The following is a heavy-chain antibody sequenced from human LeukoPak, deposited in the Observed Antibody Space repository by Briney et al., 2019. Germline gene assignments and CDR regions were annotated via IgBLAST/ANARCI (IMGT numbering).Heavy chain of an antibody. CDR1: GFTFSSYG. CDR3: ANTASYYYDSSAYYYDY. J-gene: IGHJ4*02. CDR2: ISYDGSNK. V-gene: IGHV3-30*18. D-gene: IGHD3-22*01. Sequence: QPGGSLRLSCTASGFTFSSYGMHWVRQAPGKGLEWVAVISYDGSNKYYADSVKGRFTISRDNSKNTLYLQMNSLSAEDTAVYYCANTASYYYDSSAYYYDYWGQGTLVTVSS.